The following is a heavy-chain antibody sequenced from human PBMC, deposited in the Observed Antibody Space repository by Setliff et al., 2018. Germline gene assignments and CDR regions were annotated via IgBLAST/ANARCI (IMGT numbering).Heavy chain of an antibody. CDR3: ARERTIFGILVISGWFDP. D-gene: IGHD3-3*01. J-gene: IGHJ5*02. CDR1: GASISDYY. CDR2: VSASGST. Sequence: TLSLTCPVSGASISDYYWTWIRQPAGKELEWIGRVSASGSTTYNPSLKSRVTMSVDTSRNQISLNLTSVTAADTAMYYCARERTIFGILVISGWFDPWGQGTVVTVSS. V-gene: IGHV4-4*07.